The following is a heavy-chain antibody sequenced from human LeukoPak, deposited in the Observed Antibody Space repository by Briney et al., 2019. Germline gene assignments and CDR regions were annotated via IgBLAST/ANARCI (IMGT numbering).Heavy chain of an antibody. CDR1: GGSISSYY. V-gene: IGHV4-59*01. Sequence: SETLSLTCTVSGGSISSYYWSWIRQPPGKGQEWIGYIYYSGSTNYNPSLKSRVTISVDTSKNQFSLKLSSVTAADTAVYYCARAVPGNYDYVWGSYRYIPTFDYWGQGTLVTVSS. D-gene: IGHD3-16*02. J-gene: IGHJ4*02. CDR3: ARAVPGNYDYVWGSYRYIPTFDY. CDR2: IYYSGST.